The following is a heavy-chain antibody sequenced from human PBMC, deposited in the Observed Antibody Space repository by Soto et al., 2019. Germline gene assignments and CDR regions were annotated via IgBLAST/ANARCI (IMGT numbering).Heavy chain of an antibody. CDR3: VRDASGGSYLNYFDL. CDR1: GFTFSTYS. Sequence: GGSLRLSCAASGFTFSTYSMNWVRQAPGKGLEWVSYVSSHSSTTYYADSVKGRSSISRDNAENSLYLQMNSLRDEDTAVYYCVRDASGGSYLNYFDLWGQGTMVTVSS. D-gene: IGHD6-19*01. J-gene: IGHJ3*01. V-gene: IGHV3-48*02. CDR2: VSSHSSTT.